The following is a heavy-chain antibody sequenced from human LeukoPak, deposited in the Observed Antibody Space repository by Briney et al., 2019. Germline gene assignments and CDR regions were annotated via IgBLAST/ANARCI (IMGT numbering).Heavy chain of an antibody. Sequence: GGSLRLSCEDSGFSFSVYAMSWVRQAPGKGLEWVSSISGNSDRTYYANSVKGRFTISRENFRNTVHLKMSSLGAEDTALYFCAKGGQDFDFWRFDQWGQGNLVIVSS. CDR2: ISGNSDRT. D-gene: IGHD3-3*01. J-gene: IGHJ5*02. CDR1: GFSFSVYA. V-gene: IGHV3-23*01. CDR3: AKGGQDFDFWRFDQ.